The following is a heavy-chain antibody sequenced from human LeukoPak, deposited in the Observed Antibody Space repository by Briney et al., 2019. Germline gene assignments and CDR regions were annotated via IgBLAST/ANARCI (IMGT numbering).Heavy chain of an antibody. CDR1: GGSITSYY. V-gene: IGHV4-59*01. J-gene: IGHJ6*02. Sequence: SETLSLTCTVSGGSITSYYWSWIRRPPGKGLEWIGYIYYSGSTNYNPSLMSRVIISVDTSKNQFSLKLSSVTAADTAVYYCARDLGSGSYDYYYGMDVWGQGTTVTVSS. CDR2: IYYSGST. CDR3: ARDLGSGSYDYYYGMDV. D-gene: IGHD3-10*02.